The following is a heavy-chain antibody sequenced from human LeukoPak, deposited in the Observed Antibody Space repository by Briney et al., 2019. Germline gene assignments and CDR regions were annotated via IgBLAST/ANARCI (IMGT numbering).Heavy chain of an antibody. CDR1: GYSVSSGFF. D-gene: IGHD1-1*01. Sequence: SETLSLTCAGSGYSVSSGFFWGWIRQPPGKGLEWIATIYHNGITHYNPSLKSRVTISVDTSKNQFSLKMSSVTAADTAVYYCTRGVALSDHGIIDSWGQGTLATVSS. CDR2: IYHNGIT. V-gene: IGHV4-38-2*01. J-gene: IGHJ4*02. CDR3: TRGVALSDHGIIDS.